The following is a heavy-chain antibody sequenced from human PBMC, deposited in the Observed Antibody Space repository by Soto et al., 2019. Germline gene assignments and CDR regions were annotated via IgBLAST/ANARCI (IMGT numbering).Heavy chain of an antibody. V-gene: IGHV1-46*03. D-gene: IGHD5-18*01. CDR1: GYTFTSYY. J-gene: IGHJ5*02. Sequence: QVQLVQSGAEVKKPGASVKVSCKASGYTFTSYYMHWVRQAPGQGLEWMGIINPSGGSTSYAQKFRGRATMPRDTSTSTVYMELRSLRSEDTAVYYCARGQTAMVRMFGPWGQGTLVTVFS. CDR3: ARGQTAMVRMFGP. CDR2: INPSGGST.